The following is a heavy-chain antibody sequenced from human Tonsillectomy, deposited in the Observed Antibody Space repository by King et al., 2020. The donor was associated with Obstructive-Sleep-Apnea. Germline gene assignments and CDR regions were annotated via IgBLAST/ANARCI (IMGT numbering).Heavy chain of an antibody. Sequence: QLQESGPGLVKPSETLSITCTVAGGYINSEYWSWVRQPPGKGVEWIGNIYYSGNTVYNPSRKRRVTKSVETAKNQLSLNLSSVTAADTAVYYCAGARLEMTTVSYFDYWGQGTLVTVSS. V-gene: IGHV4-59*01. CDR1: GGYINSEY. J-gene: IGHJ4*02. CDR3: AGARLEMTTVSYFDY. CDR2: IYYSGNT. D-gene: IGHD5-24*01.